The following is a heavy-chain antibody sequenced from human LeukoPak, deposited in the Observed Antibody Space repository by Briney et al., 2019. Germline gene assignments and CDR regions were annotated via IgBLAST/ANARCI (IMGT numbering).Heavy chain of an antibody. Sequence: PEASVKVSCKASGGTFSSYAISWVRQAPGQGLEWMGGIIPIFGTANYAQKFQGRVTITADESTSTAYMELSSLRSEDTAVYYCASFGPDAFDIWGQGTMVTVSS. D-gene: IGHD3-10*01. J-gene: IGHJ3*02. CDR3: ASFGPDAFDI. V-gene: IGHV1-69*13. CDR1: GGTFSSYA. CDR2: IIPIFGTA.